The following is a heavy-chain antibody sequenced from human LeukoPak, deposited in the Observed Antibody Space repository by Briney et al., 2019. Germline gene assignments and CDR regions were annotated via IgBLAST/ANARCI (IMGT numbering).Heavy chain of an antibody. J-gene: IGHJ3*02. D-gene: IGHD3-22*01. CDR1: GFTFSSYW. Sequence: GGSLRLSCAASGFTFSSYWMSWVRQAPGKGLECVANIKQDGSEKYYVDSVKGRFTISRDNAKNSLYLQMNSLRAEDTAVYYCARDNYDSSGYYEERAFDIWGQGTMVTVSS. V-gene: IGHV3-7*01. CDR2: IKQDGSEK. CDR3: ARDNYDSSGYYEERAFDI.